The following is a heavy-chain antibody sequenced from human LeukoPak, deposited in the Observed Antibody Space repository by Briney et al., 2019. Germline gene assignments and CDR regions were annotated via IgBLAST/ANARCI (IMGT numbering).Heavy chain of an antibody. J-gene: IGHJ4*02. D-gene: IGHD2-2*01. CDR3: ARDMCSSTSCYAGEYFDY. CDR2: INPNSGGT. V-gene: IGHV1-2*04. Sequence: ASVKVSCKASGYTFTGYYMHWVRQAPGQGLEWMGWINPNSGGTNYAQKFQGWVTMTRDTSISTAYMELCRLRPDDTAVYYCARDMCSSTSCYAGEYFDYWGQGTLVTVSS. CDR1: GYTFTGYY.